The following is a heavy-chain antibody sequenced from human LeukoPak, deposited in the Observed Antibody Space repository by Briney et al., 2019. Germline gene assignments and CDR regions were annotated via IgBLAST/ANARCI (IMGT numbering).Heavy chain of an antibody. Sequence: ASVRVSCKASGYTFTSYHMHWVRQAPGQGLEWMGKINLSGGSTTYAQKFQGRVTMTRDTSTSSVYMELSSLRSEDTAVYYCARDYVDDIPMIKDYWGQGTLVTVSS. CDR2: INLSGGST. CDR3: ARDYVDDIPMIKDY. CDR1: GYTFTSYH. D-gene: IGHD2-8*01. J-gene: IGHJ4*02. V-gene: IGHV1-46*01.